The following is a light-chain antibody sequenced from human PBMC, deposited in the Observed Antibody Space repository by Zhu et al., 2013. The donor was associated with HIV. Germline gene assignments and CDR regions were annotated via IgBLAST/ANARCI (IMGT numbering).Light chain of an antibody. V-gene: IGLV1-44*01. CDR1: RSNIGTNT. Sequence: QSVLTQPPSASGTPGQRVTISCSGNRSNIGTNTVNWYQQVPGAAPKLLIYSNTQRPSGVPDRFSGSKSGTSASLAITGLQAEDEADYYCQSYDSSLSGLYVFGTGTKVTVL. CDR3: QSYDSSLSGLYV. J-gene: IGLJ1*01. CDR2: SNT.